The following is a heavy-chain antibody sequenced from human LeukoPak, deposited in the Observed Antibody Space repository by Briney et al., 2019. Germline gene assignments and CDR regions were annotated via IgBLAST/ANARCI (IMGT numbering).Heavy chain of an antibody. V-gene: IGHV3-33*01. D-gene: IGHD6-6*01. J-gene: IGHJ4*02. CDR3: ARGEYSSSSGFDY. Sequence: GGSLRLSCAASGFTFNTYGMHWVRQAPGKGLEWVAVIWYDGSNKYYADSVKGRFTISRDNSKNTLYLQMNSLRAEDTAVYYCARGEYSSSSGFDYWGQGTLVTASS. CDR2: IWYDGSNK. CDR1: GFTFNTYG.